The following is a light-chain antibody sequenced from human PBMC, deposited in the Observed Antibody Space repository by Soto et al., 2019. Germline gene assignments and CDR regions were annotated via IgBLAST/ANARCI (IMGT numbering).Light chain of an antibody. CDR1: QSISSRY. Sequence: EIVLTQSPGTLSLSPGDRATLSCRASQSISSRYLVWYQQTPGQPPRLLIYAASSRATGIPDRFSGSGSGTDFTLAINGVEPEDFAVYYCQRRNTAPWTFGQGNQAEIK. CDR2: AAS. J-gene: IGKJ1*01. V-gene: IGKV3-20*01. CDR3: QRRNTAPWT.